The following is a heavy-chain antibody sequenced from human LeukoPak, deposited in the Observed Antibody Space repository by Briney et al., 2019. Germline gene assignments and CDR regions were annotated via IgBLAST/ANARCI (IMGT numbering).Heavy chain of an antibody. D-gene: IGHD3-10*01. V-gene: IGHV3-74*01. CDR2: IDSDGSHT. J-gene: IGHJ3*02. CDR3: ARGGTYYYEAFDI. CDR1: GFSFSSYW. Sequence: GGSLRLSCVASGFSFSSYWMHWVRQAPGKGLVWVSRIDSDGSHTLYADSVKGRLTISRDNAKNTVFLQMNGLRAEDTAVYYCARGGTYYYEAFDIWGQGTMVTVSS.